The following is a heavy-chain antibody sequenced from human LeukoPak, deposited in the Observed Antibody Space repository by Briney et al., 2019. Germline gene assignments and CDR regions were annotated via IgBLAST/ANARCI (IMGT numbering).Heavy chain of an antibody. D-gene: IGHD2-2*02. Sequence: SETLSLTCTVSGGSISSYYWSWIRQPPGKGLEWIGYIYYSGSTNYNPSLKSRVTISVDTSKNQFSLKLSSVTAADTAVYYCARGRGYCSSTSCYIYYYYGMDVWGQGTAVTVSS. CDR1: GGSISSYY. CDR2: IYYSGST. CDR3: ARGRGYCSSTSCYIYYYYGMDV. J-gene: IGHJ6*02. V-gene: IGHV4-59*01.